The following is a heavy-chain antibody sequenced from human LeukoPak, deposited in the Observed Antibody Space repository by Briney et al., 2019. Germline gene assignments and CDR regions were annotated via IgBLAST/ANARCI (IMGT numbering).Heavy chain of an antibody. Sequence: PGGSLRLSCAASGFTFTTYWMHWVRQAPGKGLVWVSYINSDGSITSYADSVKGRFTISRDNAKNTLYLQMNSLRAEDTAVYYCARDAVDTANAVWGQGTTVTVSS. J-gene: IGHJ6*02. V-gene: IGHV3-74*01. CDR1: GFTFTTYW. CDR3: ARDAVDTANAV. D-gene: IGHD5-18*01. CDR2: INSDGSIT.